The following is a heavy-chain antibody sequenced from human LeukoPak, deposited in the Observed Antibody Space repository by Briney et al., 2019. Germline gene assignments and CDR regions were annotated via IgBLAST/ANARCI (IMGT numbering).Heavy chain of an antibody. CDR3: ARDGYYYGSGSYYKVDFDY. Sequence: GGSLRLSCAASGFTFSTYSMNWVRQAPGKGLEWVSYISSRSSTIYYADSVKGRFTISRDNAKNSLYLQMNSLRAEDTAVYYCARDGYYYGSGSYYKVDFDYWGQGTLVTVSS. CDR2: ISSRSSTI. J-gene: IGHJ4*02. V-gene: IGHV3-48*01. CDR1: GFTFSTYS. D-gene: IGHD3-10*01.